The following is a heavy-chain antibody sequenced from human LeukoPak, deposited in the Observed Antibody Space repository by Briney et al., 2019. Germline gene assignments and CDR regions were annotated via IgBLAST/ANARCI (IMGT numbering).Heavy chain of an antibody. V-gene: IGHV4-59*11. CDR2: IYYSGST. Sequence: SETLSLPCPVSGGSIISHYWSWIRPPPGEGLEWIGYIYYSGSTNYNPSHNSRVTILVDTSKNQFSLKLSSVTAADTAMYYCARGGEVWSSSWYYFDYWGQGTLVTVSS. J-gene: IGHJ4*02. D-gene: IGHD6-13*01. CDR3: ARGGEVWSSSWYYFDY. CDR1: GGSIISHY.